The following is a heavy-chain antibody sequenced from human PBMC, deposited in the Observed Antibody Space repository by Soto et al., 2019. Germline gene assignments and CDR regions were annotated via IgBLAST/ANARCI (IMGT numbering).Heavy chain of an antibody. J-gene: IGHJ4*02. D-gene: IGHD6-19*01. CDR2: ISGSGGST. Sequence: GGSLSLSCAASGFTFSSYAMSWVRQAPGKGLEWVSAISGSGGSTYYADSVKGRFTISRDNSKNTLYLQMNSLRAEDKAVYYCAKDGDHYSSGSYFDYWGQGTLVTVSS. CDR3: AKDGDHYSSGSYFDY. V-gene: IGHV3-23*01. CDR1: GFTFSSYA.